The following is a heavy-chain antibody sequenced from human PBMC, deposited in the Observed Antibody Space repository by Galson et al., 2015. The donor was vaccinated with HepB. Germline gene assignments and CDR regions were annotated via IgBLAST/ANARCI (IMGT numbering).Heavy chain of an antibody. D-gene: IGHD7-27*01. CDR2: ISSGSNYI. CDR1: GFSFNDYN. CDR3: ARDPPLGTPFEY. J-gene: IGHJ4*02. Sequence: SLRLSCAASGFSFNDYNMIWVRQAPGKGLEWVASISSGSNYIYYADSVRGRFTISRDDAMNSLSLQMNSLRAEDTAVYYCARDPPLGTPFEYWGQGTLVTVSS. V-gene: IGHV3-21*01.